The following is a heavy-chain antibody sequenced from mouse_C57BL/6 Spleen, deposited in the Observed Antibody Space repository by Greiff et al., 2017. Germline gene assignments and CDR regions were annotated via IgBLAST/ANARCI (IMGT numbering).Heavy chain of an antibody. CDR2: IRNKANGYTA. J-gene: IGHJ2*01. D-gene: IGHD2-3*01. CDR3: ASSPYGYYPFDY. Sequence: EVKLMESGGGLVQPGGSLSLSCAASGFTFTDSYMSWVRQPPGKALEWVGCIRNKANGYTAEYSASVKGRFTISRDNSQSVLYLQMNALRAEDSATYYYASSPYGYYPFDYWGQGTTLTVSS. CDR1: GFTFTDSY. V-gene: IGHV7-3*01.